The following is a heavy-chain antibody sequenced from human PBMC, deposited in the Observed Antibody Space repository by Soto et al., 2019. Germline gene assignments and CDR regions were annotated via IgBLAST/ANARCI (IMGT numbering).Heavy chain of an antibody. CDR2: ISGSGGST. J-gene: IGHJ4*02. V-gene: IGHV3-23*01. CDR1: GFTFSSYA. D-gene: IGHD3-22*01. CDR3: AKSYDSSGYYYVSPCFDY. Sequence: PGGSLRLSCAASGFTFSSYAMSWVRQAPGKGLEWVSAISGSGGSTYYADSVKGRFTISRDNSKNTLYLQMNSLRAEDTAVYYCAKSYDSSGYYYVSPCFDYWGQGTLVTVSS.